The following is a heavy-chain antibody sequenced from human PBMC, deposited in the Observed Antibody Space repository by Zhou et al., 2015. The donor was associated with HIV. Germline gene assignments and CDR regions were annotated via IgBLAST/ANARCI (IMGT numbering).Heavy chain of an antibody. CDR1: GYTFTSYG. D-gene: IGHD3-22*01. CDR2: ISAYNGNT. V-gene: IGHV1-18*01. Sequence: QVQLVQSGAEVKKPGASVKVSCKASGYTFTSYGISWVRQAPGQGLEWMGWISAYNGNTNYAQKLQGRVTMTTDTSTSTAYMELRSLRSDDTAVYYCARGLDYYDSGSYCPFYFDYWGQGTLVTVSS. J-gene: IGHJ4*02. CDR3: ARGLDYYDSGSYCPFYFDY.